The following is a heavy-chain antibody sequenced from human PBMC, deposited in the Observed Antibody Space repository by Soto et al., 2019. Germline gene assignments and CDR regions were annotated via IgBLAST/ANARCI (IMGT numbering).Heavy chain of an antibody. CDR2: IKSKTDGGTT. V-gene: IGHV3-15*01. D-gene: IGHD3-10*01. CDR1: GFTFSNAW. J-gene: IGHJ4*02. Sequence: GGALRLSCAASGFTFSNAWMSWVRQAPGKGLEWVGRIKSKTDGGTTDYAAPVKGRFTISRDDSKNTLYLQMNSLKTEDTAVYYCTTDWENNYYGSGCFDYWGQGTLVTV. CDR3: TTDWENNYYGSGCFDY.